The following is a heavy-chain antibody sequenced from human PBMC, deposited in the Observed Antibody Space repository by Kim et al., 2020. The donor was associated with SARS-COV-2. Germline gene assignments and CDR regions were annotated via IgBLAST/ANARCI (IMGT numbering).Heavy chain of an antibody. V-gene: IGHV3-7*03. J-gene: IGHJ4*02. CDR1: GFTFSSYW. Sequence: GGSLRLSCAASGFTFSSYWMSWVRQAPGKGLEWVANIKQDGSEKYYVDSVKGRFTISRDNAKNSLYLQMNSLRAEDTAVYYCARSFGKDIENHYFDYWGQGTLVTVSS. CDR3: ARSFGKDIENHYFDY. CDR2: IKQDGSEK. D-gene: IGHD5-12*01.